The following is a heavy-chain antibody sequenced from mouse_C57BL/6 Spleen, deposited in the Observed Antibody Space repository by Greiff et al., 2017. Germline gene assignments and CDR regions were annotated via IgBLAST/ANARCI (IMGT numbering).Heavy chain of an antibody. CDR1: GFNIKDDY. J-gene: IGHJ4*01. V-gene: IGHV14-4*01. D-gene: IGHD2-1*01. CDR2: IDPENGDT. Sequence: VQLKESGAELVRPGASVKLSCTASGFNIKDDYMHWVKQRPEQGLEWIGWIDPENGDTEYASKFQGKATITADTSSNTAYLQLSSLTSEDTAVYYCTTGYYGNYVGGYAMDYWGQGTSVTVSS. CDR3: TTGYYGNYVGGYAMDY.